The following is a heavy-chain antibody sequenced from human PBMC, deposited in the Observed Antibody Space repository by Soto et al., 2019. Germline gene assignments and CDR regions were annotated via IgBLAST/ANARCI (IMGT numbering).Heavy chain of an antibody. Sequence: QITLKESGPTLVKPTQTLTLTCTISGFSLSTSGVGVGWIRQPPGKALDWLALIYWDGDKRYSPSLKSRLTITKDTSKNQVVLTMSNMDPVDTVTDYCVRLLLFGELTWGQGTLVTVSS. J-gene: IGHJ4*02. CDR2: IYWDGDK. CDR1: GFSLSTSGVG. CDR3: VRLLLFGELT. V-gene: IGHV2-5*02. D-gene: IGHD3-10*01.